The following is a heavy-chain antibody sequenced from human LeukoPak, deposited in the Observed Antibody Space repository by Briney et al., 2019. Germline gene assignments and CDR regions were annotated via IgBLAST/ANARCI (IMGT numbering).Heavy chain of an antibody. CDR3: ARREILYSYGFVSAVGAFDY. CDR2: IWYDGSNK. J-gene: IGHJ4*02. Sequence: GRSLRLSCAASGFTFSSYGMHWVRQAPGKGLEWVAVIWYDGSNKYYADSVKGRFTISRDNSKNTLYLQMNSLRAEDTAVYYCARREILYSYGFVSAVGAFDYWGQGTLVTVSS. CDR1: GFTFSSYG. D-gene: IGHD5-18*01. V-gene: IGHV3-33*01.